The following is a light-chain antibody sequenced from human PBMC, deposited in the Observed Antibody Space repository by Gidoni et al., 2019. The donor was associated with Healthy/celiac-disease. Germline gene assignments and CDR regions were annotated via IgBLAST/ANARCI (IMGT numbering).Light chain of an antibody. CDR1: QSVLYSSNNKNY. CDR2: WAS. J-gene: IGKJ2*04. CDR3: QQYYSTPSCS. Sequence: DIVMTQSPDSLAVSLGERATINCKSSQSVLYSSNNKNYLAWYQQKPGQPPKLLIYWASTRESGVPDRFSGSGSGTDFTLTISSLQAEDVAVYYCQQYYSTPSCSFXQXPKLEIK. V-gene: IGKV4-1*01.